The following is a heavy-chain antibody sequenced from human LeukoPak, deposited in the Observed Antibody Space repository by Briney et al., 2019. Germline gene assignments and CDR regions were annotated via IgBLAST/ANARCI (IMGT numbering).Heavy chain of an antibody. CDR3: ARDRSSWYDY. CDR2: IYYSGST. Sequence: PSETLSLTWTVSGGSISSSSYYRGWIRQPPGKGLEWIGSIYYSGSTYYNPSLKSRVTISVDTSKNQFSLKLSSVTAADTAVYYCARDRSSWYDYWGQGTLVTVSS. D-gene: IGHD6-13*01. J-gene: IGHJ4*02. CDR1: GGSISSSSYY. V-gene: IGHV4-39*07.